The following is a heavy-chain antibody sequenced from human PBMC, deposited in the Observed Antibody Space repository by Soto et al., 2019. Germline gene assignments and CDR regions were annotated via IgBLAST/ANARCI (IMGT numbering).Heavy chain of an antibody. D-gene: IGHD3-3*01. V-gene: IGHV1-18*01. Sequence: ASVKVSCKASGYTFTSYGIRWVRQAPGQGLEWMGWISAYNGNTNYAQKLQGRVTMTTDTSTSTAYMELRSLRSDDTAVYYCAVDFYEDCWSCSPRYYCLDVWGQGTTVTVSS. CDR3: AVDFYEDCWSCSPRYYCLDV. CDR1: GYTFTSYG. CDR2: ISAYNGNT. J-gene: IGHJ6*02.